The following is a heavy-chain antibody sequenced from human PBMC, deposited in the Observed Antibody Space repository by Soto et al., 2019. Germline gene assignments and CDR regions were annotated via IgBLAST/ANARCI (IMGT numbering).Heavy chain of an antibody. V-gene: IGHV5-51*01. Sequence: GESLKISCKGSGYSFTSYWIGWVRQMPGKGLEWMGIIYPGDSDTRYSPSFQGQVTISADKSISTAYLQWSSLKASDTAMYYCARVGGTRPTYYYYMDVWRKGTTVTVSS. J-gene: IGHJ6*03. D-gene: IGHD3-10*01. CDR3: ARVGGTRPTYYYYMDV. CDR1: GYSFTSYW. CDR2: IYPGDSDT.